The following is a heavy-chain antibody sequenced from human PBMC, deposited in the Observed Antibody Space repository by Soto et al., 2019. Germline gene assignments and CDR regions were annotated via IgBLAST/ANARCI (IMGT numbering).Heavy chain of an antibody. V-gene: IGHV5-51*01. CDR1: GYIFIHYW. J-gene: IGHJ4*02. D-gene: IGHD2-15*01. CDR2: VFPRDSDT. Sequence: VEDLKIPCKASGYIFIHYWIGRVRQLRGKGLDWMGIVFPRDSDTRYSPYFQGKVTISADRSTGTAFLQWRSLKATDTSLYYCERAPLPGYSIRINSWGQGTMVTVSS. CDR3: ERAPLPGYSIRINS.